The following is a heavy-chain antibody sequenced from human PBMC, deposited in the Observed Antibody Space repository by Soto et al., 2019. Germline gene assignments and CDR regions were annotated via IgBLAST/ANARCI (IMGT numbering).Heavy chain of an antibody. D-gene: IGHD1-26*01. CDR2: ISFDGTNK. Sequence: QVQLVESGGGVVQPETSLRLSCAASGLTFSSHGMHWVRQAPGKGLEWVAVISFDGTNKYYADSVKGRFTISRDNSKNTLYLQMNSLRAEDTAVYYCASRVPHGTYGAPYFQHWGQGTLVTVS. V-gene: IGHV3-30*03. J-gene: IGHJ1*01. CDR1: GLTFSSHG. CDR3: ASRVPHGTYGAPYFQH.